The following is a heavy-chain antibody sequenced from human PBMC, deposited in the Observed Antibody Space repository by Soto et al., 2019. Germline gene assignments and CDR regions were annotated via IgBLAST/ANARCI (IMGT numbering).Heavy chain of an antibody. Sequence: LTCTVSGCSISSGSYHWSWIRQHPGKGLEWIGNIYYSGSSYYNPSLKSRATIPIDTSKDQFSLRLGSVTAADTAVYYCARVEGSSYYFRHDCWGRGTLVTVSS. J-gene: IGHJ4*02. V-gene: IGHV4-31*03. CDR1: GCSISSGSYH. CDR2: IYYSGSS. CDR3: ARVEGSSYYFRHDC. D-gene: IGHD1-26*01.